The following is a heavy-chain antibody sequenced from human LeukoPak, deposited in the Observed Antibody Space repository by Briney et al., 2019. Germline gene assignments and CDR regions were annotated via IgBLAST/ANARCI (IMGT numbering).Heavy chain of an antibody. CDR2: MYYSGST. CDR3: ARPRDYGGNFTWYFDL. CDR1: GGSISSSDYY. Sequence: SETLSLTCTVSGGSISSSDYYWGWIRQPPGKGLDWIGSMYYSGSTYYNPSLKSRVTISVDTSKNQLSLKLSSVIATDTAVYYCARPRDYGGNFTWYFDLWGRGTLVTVSS. D-gene: IGHD4-23*01. V-gene: IGHV4-39*01. J-gene: IGHJ2*01.